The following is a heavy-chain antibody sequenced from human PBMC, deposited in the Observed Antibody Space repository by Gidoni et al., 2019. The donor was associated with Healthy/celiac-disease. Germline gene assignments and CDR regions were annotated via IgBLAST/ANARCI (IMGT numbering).Heavy chain of an antibody. CDR2: MSSRSGTR. CDR1: GSSFSSDR. J-gene: IGHJ6*02. V-gene: IGHV3-48*02. Sequence: EVQLVESGGGWVQPGGSRRLCCAASGSSFSSDRMDWVRQAPGKGLEWVSYMSSRSGTRDCADSVTARFTISRDNATNSLYLQINSLRDEDTAVYYCASVHRTMVRGVGDGMDVWGQGTTVTVSS. CDR3: ASVHRTMVRGVGDGMDV. D-gene: IGHD3-10*01.